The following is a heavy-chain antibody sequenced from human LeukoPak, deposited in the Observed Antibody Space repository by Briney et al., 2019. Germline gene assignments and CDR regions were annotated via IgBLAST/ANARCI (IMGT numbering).Heavy chain of an antibody. CDR2: ISGSDNTI. D-gene: IGHD5-12*01. Sequence: GGPLRLSCAASGFTFGSYSMNWVRQGPGKGLEWVSYISGSDNTIYYADSVKGRFTISRDNARNSLYLQMNSLRDEDTAVYYCARVHRGYSFGRLDYWGQGTLVTVSS. CDR1: GFTFGSYS. V-gene: IGHV3-48*02. CDR3: ARVHRGYSFGRLDY. J-gene: IGHJ4*02.